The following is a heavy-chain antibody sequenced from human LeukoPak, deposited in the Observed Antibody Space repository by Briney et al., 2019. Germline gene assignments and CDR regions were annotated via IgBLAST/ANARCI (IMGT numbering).Heavy chain of an antibody. J-gene: IGHJ4*02. CDR1: GFTFSSYW. CDR3: ARNTVGASNFDY. Sequence: GGSLRLSCAASGFTFSSYWLSWVRQAPGKGLEWVSNIKQDGSEKYYVDSVKGRFTISRDNAKNSLYLQMNSLRAEDTAVYYCARNTVGASNFDYWGQGTLVTVSS. V-gene: IGHV3-7*01. CDR2: IKQDGSEK. D-gene: IGHD1-26*01.